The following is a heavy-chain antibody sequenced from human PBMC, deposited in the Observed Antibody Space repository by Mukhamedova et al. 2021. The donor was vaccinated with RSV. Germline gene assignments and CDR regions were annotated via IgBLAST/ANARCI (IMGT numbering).Heavy chain of an antibody. Sequence: VSYIDASGITTRYADSVKGRFSITRDNTRNSLYLQMNNLRDEDTAVYYCTRVPPGGPAGAWFGMDVWGQGTTVTVSS. CDR3: TRVPPGGPAGAWFGMDV. J-gene: IGHJ6*02. CDR2: IDASGITT. D-gene: IGHD4-23*01. V-gene: IGHV3-48*03.